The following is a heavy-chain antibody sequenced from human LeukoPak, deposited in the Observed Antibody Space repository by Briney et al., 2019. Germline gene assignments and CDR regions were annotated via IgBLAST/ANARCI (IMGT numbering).Heavy chain of an antibody. CDR3: ARGASDSSGYYPY. D-gene: IGHD3-22*01. Sequence: SETLSLTCTVSGGSISSGDYYWIWIRQPPGKGLDRIGYIYYSGSTYYNPSLKSRLTISVDTSKNQFSLNLSSVTAADTAVYYWARGASDSSGYYPYWGQGTLVTVSS. V-gene: IGHV4-30-4*02. J-gene: IGHJ4*02. CDR2: IYYSGST. CDR1: GGSISSGDYY.